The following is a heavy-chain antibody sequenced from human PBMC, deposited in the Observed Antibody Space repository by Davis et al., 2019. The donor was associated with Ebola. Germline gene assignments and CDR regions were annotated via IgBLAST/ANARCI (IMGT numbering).Heavy chain of an antibody. J-gene: IGHJ6*04. CDR3: PRDWAGLDV. CDR1: GFTFSSYW. Sequence: GESLKISCAASGFTFSSYWMHWVRQAPGKGLVWVSRINSDGSSTSYADSVKGRFTISRDNAKNSVYLQMNSLRVEDTAVYYCPRDWAGLDVWGRGTTVTVSS. CDR2: INSDGSST. V-gene: IGHV3-74*01. D-gene: IGHD3-16*01.